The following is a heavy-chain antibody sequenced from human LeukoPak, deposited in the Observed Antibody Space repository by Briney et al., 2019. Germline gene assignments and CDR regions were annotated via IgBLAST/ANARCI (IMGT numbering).Heavy chain of an antibody. CDR3: ARLKSGSFFGDY. Sequence: TSETVSLTCTVSGDSISSSSYYWGWIRQPPGKGLEWIGSIFYSINTYYNPSLKSRVTISVDTSKNQFSLKLSSVTAADTAVYYCARLKSGSFFGDYWGQATIVTVSS. J-gene: IGHJ4*02. V-gene: IGHV4-39*01. CDR1: GDSISSSSYY. CDR2: IFYSINT. D-gene: IGHD1-26*01.